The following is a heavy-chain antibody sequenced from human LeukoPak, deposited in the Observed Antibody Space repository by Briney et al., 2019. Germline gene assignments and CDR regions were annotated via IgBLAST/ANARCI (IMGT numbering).Heavy chain of an antibody. V-gene: IGHV3-21*01. Sequence: PGGSLRLSCAASGFAFSSYSMHWVRQAPGKGLEWVSSMTSVTYIYYAASVKGRFTISRDNAKNSLYLQMNNLRVEDTAVYYCASADYYGSGSHYTFRWLDYWGQGTLVTVSS. CDR2: MTSVTYI. CDR1: GFAFSSYS. CDR3: ASADYYGSGSHYTFRWLDY. D-gene: IGHD3-10*01. J-gene: IGHJ4*02.